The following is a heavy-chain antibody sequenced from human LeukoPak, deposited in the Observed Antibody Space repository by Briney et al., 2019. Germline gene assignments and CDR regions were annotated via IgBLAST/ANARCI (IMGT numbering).Heavy chain of an antibody. CDR1: GGPMKCDY. CDR2: IYYSGST. J-gene: IGHJ3*02. V-gene: IGHV4-59*08. Sequence: PSETLTLTCTLSGGPMKCDYESWLRQPPGKGLEWIGYIYYSGSTSYNPSFKSRVTILVDTSKNQFSLKLSSVTAADTAVYYCTIHERDAPLDQALDTWGQGTMVTVSS. D-gene: IGHD5-24*01. CDR3: TIHERDAPLDQALDT.